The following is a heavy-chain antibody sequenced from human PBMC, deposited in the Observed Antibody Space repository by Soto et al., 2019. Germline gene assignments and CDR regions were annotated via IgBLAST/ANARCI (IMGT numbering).Heavy chain of an antibody. Sequence: GGSLRLSCAASGLTFTNAWMSWFRRAPGKGLEWIGRIKNKKDGGTTDYAAPVKGRFTISRDDSRSTLYLQMNNLRTEDTAVYYCTTDPGDYEDFWGQGTQVTSPQ. CDR1: GLTFTNAW. CDR2: IKNKKDGGTT. J-gene: IGHJ4*02. V-gene: IGHV3-15*01. CDR3: TTDPGDYEDF. D-gene: IGHD4-17*01.